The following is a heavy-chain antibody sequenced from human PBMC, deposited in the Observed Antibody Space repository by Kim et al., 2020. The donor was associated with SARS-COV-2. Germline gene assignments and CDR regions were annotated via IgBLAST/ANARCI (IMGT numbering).Heavy chain of an antibody. J-gene: IGHJ5*02. CDR1: GGSISSTCYY. CDR2: IYNSGST. Sequence: SETLSLTCSVSGGSISSTCYYWAWIRQPPGKGLEWIGTIYNSGSTYYNPSLRSRVTISADTSKNQFSLKLTSVTATDTAVYYCARPRSGSLSLESSFNP. D-gene: IGHD1-26*01. CDR3: ARPRSGSLSLESSFNP. V-gene: IGHV4-39*01.